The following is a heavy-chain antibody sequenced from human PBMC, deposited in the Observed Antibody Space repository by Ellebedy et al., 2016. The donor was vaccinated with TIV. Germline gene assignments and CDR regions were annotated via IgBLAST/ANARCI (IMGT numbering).Heavy chain of an antibody. CDR3: AGGNGRLPDN. V-gene: IGHV4-59*01. D-gene: IGHD5-18*01. CDR2: IHSSGTT. CDR1: GGPISSNY. J-gene: IGHJ4*02. Sequence: MPSETLSLTCTVSGGPISSNYWSWIRQPPGKGLEWIGLIHSSGTTNYNPSLKSRVALSIDASNKQFALNLTSVTATDTAVYYCAGGNGRLPDNWGQGTLVTVSS.